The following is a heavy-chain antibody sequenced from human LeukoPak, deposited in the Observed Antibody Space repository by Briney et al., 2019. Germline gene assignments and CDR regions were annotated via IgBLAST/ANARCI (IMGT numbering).Heavy chain of an antibody. CDR1: GGSISSSSYY. D-gene: IGHD5/OR15-5a*01. Sequence: SETLSLTCTVSGGSISSSSYYWGWIRQPPGKGLEWIGSIYYSGSTYYNPSLKSRLTISVDTSKNQFSLKLSSVTAADTAVYYCARAGYSVYGPFDYWGQGTLVTVSS. CDR2: IYYSGST. J-gene: IGHJ4*02. V-gene: IGHV4-39*07. CDR3: ARAGYSVYGPFDY.